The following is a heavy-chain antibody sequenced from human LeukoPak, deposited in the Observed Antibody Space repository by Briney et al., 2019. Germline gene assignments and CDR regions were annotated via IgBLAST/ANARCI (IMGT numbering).Heavy chain of an antibody. D-gene: IGHD4-11*01. CDR3: ARHDFYSNYPHNWFDP. J-gene: IGHJ5*02. CDR2: FYHSGNS. CDR1: GYSISSGSY. V-gene: IGHV4-38-2*01. Sequence: PPETLSLTCAVSGYSISSGSYWGWIRQPPGKGLGWIGSFYHSGNSYYNPSLKSRVSISLDPSKNQFSLNLSSVTAADTALYYCARHDFYSNYPHNWFDPWGQGTLVTVSS.